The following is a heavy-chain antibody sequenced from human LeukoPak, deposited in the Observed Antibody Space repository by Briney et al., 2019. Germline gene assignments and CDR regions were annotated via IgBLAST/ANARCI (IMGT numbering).Heavy chain of an antibody. CDR1: GGIFGSYA. CDR3: AKGSRLREAGTYRF. Sequence: SVKVSCKVSGGIFGSYAINWVRQAPGQGLEWLGRIIPIFDTPNYAQTFQGRVTISADKSTRTVYMELTSLRSEDTALYYCAKGSRLREAGTYRFWGQGTLVTVSS. J-gene: IGHJ4*02. D-gene: IGHD3-16*02. CDR2: IIPIFDTP. V-gene: IGHV1-69*06.